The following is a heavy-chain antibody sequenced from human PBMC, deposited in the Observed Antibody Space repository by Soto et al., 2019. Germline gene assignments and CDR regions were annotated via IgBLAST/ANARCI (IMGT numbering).Heavy chain of an antibody. Sequence: EVQLVESGGGLVQPGGSLRLSCAASGFTLSGRSMHWVRQAPGKGLVWVSGIDNAGTDSTYADSVKGRFTISRDNVKNMLYLQMSILRVEDTAVYYCARGWFGPDVWGKGTTVTVSS. D-gene: IGHD3-10*01. CDR3: ARGWFGPDV. J-gene: IGHJ6*04. V-gene: IGHV3-74*01. CDR1: GFTLSGRS. CDR2: IDNAGTDS.